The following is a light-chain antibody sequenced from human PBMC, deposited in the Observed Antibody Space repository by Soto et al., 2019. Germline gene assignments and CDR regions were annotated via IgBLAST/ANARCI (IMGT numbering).Light chain of an antibody. CDR2: GAS. V-gene: IGKV3-20*01. J-gene: IGKJ3*01. CDR3: QQYGSSLFT. CDR1: QSVSSSY. Sequence: ENRLKQSPGTLSLSPGERATLSCRASQSVSSSYLAWYQQSPGQAPRLLIQGASSRATGIPDRFSGSGSGTDFTLTISRLEPEDFAVYYCQQYGSSLFTFGPGTKVDIK.